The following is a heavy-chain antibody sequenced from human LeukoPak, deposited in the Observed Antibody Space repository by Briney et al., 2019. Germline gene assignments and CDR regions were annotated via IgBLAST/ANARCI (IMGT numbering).Heavy chain of an antibody. J-gene: IGHJ4*02. D-gene: IGHD2-2*01. CDR1: GGTFSSYA. Sequence: SVKVSCKASGGTFSSYAISWVRQAPGQGLEWMGRIIPILGIANYAQKFQGRVTITADKSTSTAYMELSSLRSENTAVYYCARRNCSSTSCQSPRFDYWGQGTLVTVSS. CDR2: IIPILGIA. CDR3: ARRNCSSTSCQSPRFDY. V-gene: IGHV1-69*04.